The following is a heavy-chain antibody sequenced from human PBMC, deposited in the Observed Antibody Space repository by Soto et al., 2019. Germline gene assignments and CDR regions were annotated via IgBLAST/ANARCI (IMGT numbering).Heavy chain of an antibody. D-gene: IGHD6-13*01. V-gene: IGHV3-21*01. Sequence: GGSLRLSCVASEFSFSTYNMNWVRQAPGKGLEWVSFISSTSSHIHYADSVKGRFTISRDNAKNSLYLQMNSLRAEDTAVYYFAIDPTATAYYGIDAWSKRATVPVSA. CDR2: ISSTSSHI. J-gene: IGHJ6*04. CDR3: AIDPTATAYYGIDA. CDR1: EFSFSTYN.